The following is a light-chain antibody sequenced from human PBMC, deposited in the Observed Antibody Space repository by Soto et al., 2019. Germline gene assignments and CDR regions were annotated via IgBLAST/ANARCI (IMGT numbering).Light chain of an antibody. Sequence: EIVLTQSPATLSLSPGERATLSCRASRSVSSYLAWYQQKPGQTPRLLIHDASNRATGIPVRFSGSGSGTDFTLTIISLEPEDFKVYYCQQRTNWPSSTFGQGTRLEIK. V-gene: IGKV3-11*01. CDR3: QQRTNWPSST. CDR2: DAS. J-gene: IGKJ5*01. CDR1: RSVSSY.